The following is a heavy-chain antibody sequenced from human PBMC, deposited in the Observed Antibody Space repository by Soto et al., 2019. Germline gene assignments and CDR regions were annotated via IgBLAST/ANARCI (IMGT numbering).Heavy chain of an antibody. D-gene: IGHD1-1*01. V-gene: IGHV1-8*02. J-gene: IGHJ6*03. CDR3: ARGPGYYYYYYYMDV. CDR1: GYTFTSYG. Sequence: ASVKVSCKASGYTFTSYGISWVRQAAGQGLEWMGWMSANSGNTGYAQKFQGRVTMTRNTSISTAYMELSSLRSEDTAVYYCARGPGYYYYYYYMDVWGKGTTVTVSS. CDR2: MSANSGNT.